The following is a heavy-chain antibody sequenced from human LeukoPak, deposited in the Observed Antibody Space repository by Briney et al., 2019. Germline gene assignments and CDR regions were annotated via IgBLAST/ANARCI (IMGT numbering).Heavy chain of an antibody. Sequence: GGSLRLSCAASGFTFSSSAMSWVRQAPGKGLEWVSSISGSGGSTYYADSVKGRFTISRDNSKNTLYLQVNSLRAEDTAVYYCAKAPGGRFDYWGQGTLVTVSS. J-gene: IGHJ4*02. V-gene: IGHV3-23*01. CDR2: ISGSGGST. CDR3: AKAPGGRFDY. D-gene: IGHD1-26*01. CDR1: GFTFSSSA.